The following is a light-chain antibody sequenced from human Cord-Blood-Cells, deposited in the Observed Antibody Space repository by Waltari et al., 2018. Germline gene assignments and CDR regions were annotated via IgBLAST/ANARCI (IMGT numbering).Light chain of an antibody. CDR2: AAS. V-gene: IGKV1-9*01. CDR1: PGISSY. CDR3: QQLNSYPLLT. Sequence: DIQMTQSPSFLSASVGDRVTITCRASPGISSYIAWYQQKPGKAPKLLIYAASTLQSGVPSRFSGSGSGTEFTLTISSLQPEDFATYYCQQLNSYPLLTFGGGTKVEIK. J-gene: IGKJ4*01.